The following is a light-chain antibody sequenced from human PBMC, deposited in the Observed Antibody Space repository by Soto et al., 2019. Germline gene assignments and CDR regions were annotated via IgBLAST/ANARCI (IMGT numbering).Light chain of an antibody. V-gene: IGKV3-15*01. CDR3: QQYNNWWT. Sequence: IVMPQSPATLSVSPGERATLSCRASQSVANSIAWYQQKPGQAPRLLIYSASTRATGIPARFSGSGSGTGFTLTISSLQSEDFAVYYCQQYNNWWTFGQGTKVDI. CDR2: SAS. CDR1: QSVANS. J-gene: IGKJ1*01.